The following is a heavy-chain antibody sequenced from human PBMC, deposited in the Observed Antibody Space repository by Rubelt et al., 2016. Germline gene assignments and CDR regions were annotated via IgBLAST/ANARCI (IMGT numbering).Heavy chain of an antibody. CDR2: VNHSGST. CDR3: ASQSSSGWYAFDL. CDR1: GGSFSGSY. D-gene: IGHD6-19*01. J-gene: IGHJ3*01. V-gene: IGHV4-34*01. Sequence: VQLQQWGAGLLKPSETLSLTCAVYGGSFSGSYWSWVRQPPGKGLEWIGEVNHSGSTNYNPSLKGRVTISVDTSKNQFSLKLSSVTAADTAVYYCASQSSSGWYAFDLWGQGTMVTVSS.